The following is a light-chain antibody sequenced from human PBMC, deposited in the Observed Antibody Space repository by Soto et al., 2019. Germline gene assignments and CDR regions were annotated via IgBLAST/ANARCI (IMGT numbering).Light chain of an antibody. Sequence: QSALTQPDSVSGSPGQSITTSFTGTSSDVGGYNYVSWYQQHPGKAPKLMIYDVSNRPSGVSNRFSGSKSGNTASLTISGLQAEDEADYYCSSYTSSSTVVFGGGTQLTVL. CDR3: SSYTSSSTVV. CDR2: DVS. CDR1: SSDVGGYNY. V-gene: IGLV2-14*01. J-gene: IGLJ2*01.